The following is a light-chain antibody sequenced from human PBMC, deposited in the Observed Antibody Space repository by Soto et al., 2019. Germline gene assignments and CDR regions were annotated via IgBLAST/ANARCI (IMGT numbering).Light chain of an antibody. Sequence: LTQPPSASGSPGQSVTISCTGTSSDVGGYNYVSWYQQHPGKAPKLMIYEVSKRPSGVPDRFSGSKSGNTASLTVSGLQAEDEADYYCSSYAGSNNPVVFGTGTKVTV. J-gene: IGLJ1*01. CDR2: EVS. V-gene: IGLV2-8*01. CDR3: SSYAGSNNPVV. CDR1: SSDVGGYNY.